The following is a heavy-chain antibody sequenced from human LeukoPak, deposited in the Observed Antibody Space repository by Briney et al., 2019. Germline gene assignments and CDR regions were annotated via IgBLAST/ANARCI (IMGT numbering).Heavy chain of an antibody. Sequence: GRSLRLSCTASGFTFGDYAMSWVRQAPGKGLEWVGFIRSKAYGGTTEYAASVKGRFTISRDDSISIAYLQMNSLKTEDTAVYYCTRDPAYDSVDGYYYYYYMDVWGKGTTVTVSS. D-gene: IGHD3-22*01. V-gene: IGHV3-49*04. CDR1: GFTFGDYA. CDR2: IRSKAYGGTT. CDR3: TRDPAYDSVDGYYYYYYMDV. J-gene: IGHJ6*03.